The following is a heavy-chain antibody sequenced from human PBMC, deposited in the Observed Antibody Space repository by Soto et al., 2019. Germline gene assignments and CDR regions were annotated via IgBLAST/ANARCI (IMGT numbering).Heavy chain of an antibody. CDR3: ARGQGAAIGDYYYHGMDV. V-gene: IGHV3-73*02. D-gene: IGHD2-2*02. J-gene: IGHJ6*02. CDR1: GFIFSGSA. Sequence: EVQLVESGGGLVQPGGSLKLSCAASGFIFSGSAIHWDRQASGKGLEWVVRIRSRANNFATSSAASVKGRCTFSRDDSKNTAYLQMNTLKPEATAVYYCARGQGAAIGDYYYHGMDVWGQGTSGTVSS. CDR2: IRSRANNFAT.